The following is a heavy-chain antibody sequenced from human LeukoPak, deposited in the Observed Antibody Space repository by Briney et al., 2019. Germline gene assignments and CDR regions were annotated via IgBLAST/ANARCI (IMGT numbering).Heavy chain of an antibody. CDR2: ISYIGST. CDR3: ARDLVTVTKGFDI. D-gene: IGHD4-17*01. V-gene: IGHV4-34*11. Sequence: KPSETLSLTCAVYGGSFSGYYWSWIRQPPGKGLEWIGYISYIGSTNHNPSLKSRVTISIDTSKNQFSLKLSSVTAADTAVYYCARDLVTVTKGFDIWGQGTMVSVSS. CDR1: GGSFSGYY. J-gene: IGHJ3*02.